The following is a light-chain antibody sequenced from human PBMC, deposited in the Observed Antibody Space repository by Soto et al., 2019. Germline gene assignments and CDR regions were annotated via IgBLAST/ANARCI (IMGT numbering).Light chain of an antibody. J-gene: IGKJ1*01. Sequence: DIQMTQSPSSLSASVGDKVTITCRATESVSKWLAWYQEKPGNPPRPLIYDASTLESGVPSRFSGSSSGTEFTLTISSLQPDDFAIYYCQQYNSYSWTFGQGTKVDIK. CDR1: ESVSKW. CDR3: QQYNSYSWT. V-gene: IGKV1-5*01. CDR2: DAS.